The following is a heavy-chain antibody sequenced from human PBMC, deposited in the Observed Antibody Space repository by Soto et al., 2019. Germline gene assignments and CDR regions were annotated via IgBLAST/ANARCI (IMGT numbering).Heavy chain of an antibody. J-gene: IGHJ6*03. CDR2: IYYSGST. V-gene: IGHV4-31*03. D-gene: IGHD3-9*01. CDR3: ARVRRYFDRVQQGVYYYMDV. CDR1: GGSISSGGYY. Sequence: SETLSLTCTVSGGSISSGGYYWSWIRQHPGKGLEWIGYIYYSGSTYYNPSLKSRVTISVDTSKNQFSLKLSSVTAADTAVYYCARVRRYFDRVQQGVYYYMDVWGKGTTVTVSS.